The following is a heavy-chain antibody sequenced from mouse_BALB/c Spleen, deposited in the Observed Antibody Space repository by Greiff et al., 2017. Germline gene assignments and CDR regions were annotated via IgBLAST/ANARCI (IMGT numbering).Heavy chain of an antibody. CDR3: AREYYGSSSDY. J-gene: IGHJ2*01. CDR2: INPGSGGT. Sequence: VQLQQSGAELVRPGTSVKVSCKASGYAFTNYLIEWVKQRPGQGLEWIGVINPGSGGTNYNEKFKGKATLTADKSSSTAYMQLSSLTSDDSAVYFCAREYYGSSSDYWGQGTTLTVSS. CDR1: GYAFTNYL. V-gene: IGHV1-54*01. D-gene: IGHD1-1*01.